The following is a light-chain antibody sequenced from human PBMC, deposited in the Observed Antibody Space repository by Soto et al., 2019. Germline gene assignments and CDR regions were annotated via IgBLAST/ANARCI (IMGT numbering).Light chain of an antibody. V-gene: IGLV2-23*02. CDR3: CSYAGSSTFAFYV. J-gene: IGLJ1*01. Sequence: QSVLTQPASVSGSPGQSITISCTGTSSDVGSYNLVSWYQQHPGKAPKLMIYEVSKRPSGVSNRFSGSKSGNTASLTISGLQAEDDADYYCCSYAGSSTFAFYVFGTGTKVTVL. CDR1: SSDVGSYNL. CDR2: EVS.